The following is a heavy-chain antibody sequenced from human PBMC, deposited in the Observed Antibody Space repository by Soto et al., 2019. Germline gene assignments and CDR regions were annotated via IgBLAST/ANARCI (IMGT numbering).Heavy chain of an antibody. CDR2: IYHSGST. J-gene: IGHJ4*02. D-gene: IGHD4-17*01. V-gene: IGHV4-30-2*01. CDR1: GGSISSGGYS. Sequence: QLQLQESGSGLVKPSQTLSLTCAVSGGSISSGGYSWYWIRQPPGKGLEWIGYIYHSGSTYYNPSPXSXXTISVDRSKHQFSLKLSSVTAADTAVYYCARGQTTVTTLDYWGQGTLVTVSS. CDR3: ARGQTTVTTLDY.